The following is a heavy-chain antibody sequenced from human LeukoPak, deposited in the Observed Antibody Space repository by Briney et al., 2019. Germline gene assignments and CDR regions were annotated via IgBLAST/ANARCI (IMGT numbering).Heavy chain of an antibody. CDR3: ARGVLVGATSSDDY. CDR2: IYTSGST. CDR1: GGSISSYY. V-gene: IGHV4-4*07. Sequence: KASETLSLTCTVSGGSISSYYWSWIRQPAGEGLEWIGRIYTSGSTNYNPSLKSRVTMSVDTSKNQFSLKLSSVTAADTAVYYCARGVLVGATSSDDYWGQGTLVTVSS. J-gene: IGHJ4*02. D-gene: IGHD1-26*01.